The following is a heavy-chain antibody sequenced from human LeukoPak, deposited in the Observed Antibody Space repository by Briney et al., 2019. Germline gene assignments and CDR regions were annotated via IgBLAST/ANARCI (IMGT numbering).Heavy chain of an antibody. CDR1: GGSISSYY. V-gene: IGHV4-39*07. CDR3: ARDPEVGYYDFWSGYYL. CDR2: IYYSGST. J-gene: IGHJ4*02. Sequence: SETLSLTCTVSGGSISSYYWGWIRQPPGKGLEWIGSIYYSGSTYYNPSLKSRVTISVDTSKNQFSLKLSSVTAADTAVYYCARDPEVGYYDFWSGYYLWGQGTLVTVSS. D-gene: IGHD3-3*01.